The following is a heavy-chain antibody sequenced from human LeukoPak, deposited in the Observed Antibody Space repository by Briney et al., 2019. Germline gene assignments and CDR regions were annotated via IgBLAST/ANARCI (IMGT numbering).Heavy chain of an antibody. CDR3: ARDSGYDFWSGYLKGSYYFDY. Sequence: PGGSLRLSCAASGFTVSSNYMSWVRQAPGKGLEWVSVIYSGGSTYYADSVKGRFTISRDNSKNTLYLQMNSLRAEDTAVYYCARDSGYDFWSGYLKGSYYFDYWGQGTLVTVSS. CDR1: GFTVSSNY. V-gene: IGHV3-53*01. J-gene: IGHJ4*02. D-gene: IGHD3-3*01. CDR2: IYSGGST.